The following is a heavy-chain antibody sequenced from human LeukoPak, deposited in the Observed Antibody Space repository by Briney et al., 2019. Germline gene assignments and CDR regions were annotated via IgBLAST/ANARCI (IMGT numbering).Heavy chain of an antibody. CDR2: ISAYNGNT. D-gene: IGHD3-9*01. J-gene: IGHJ6*02. CDR1: GYTFTSYG. Sequence: ASVKVSCKASGYTFTSYGISWVRQAPGQGLEWMGWISAYNGNTNYAQKLQGRVTMTTDTSTSTAYMELRSLRSDDTAVYYCARDFDDILTGYKTGYHYGMDVWGQGTTVTVSS. CDR3: ARDFDDILTGYKTGYHYGMDV. V-gene: IGHV1-18*01.